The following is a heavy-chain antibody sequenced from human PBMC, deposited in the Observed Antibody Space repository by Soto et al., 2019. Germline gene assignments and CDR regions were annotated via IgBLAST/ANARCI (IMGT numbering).Heavy chain of an antibody. J-gene: IGHJ4*02. CDR3: ARAGRLLWFGELRPSYYFDY. CDR1: GGSFSGYY. V-gene: IGHV4-34*01. Sequence: SETLSLTCAVYGGSFSGYYWSWIRQPPGKGLEWIGEINHSGSTNYNPSLKSRVTISVDTSKNQFSLKLSSVTAAETAVYYCARAGRLLWFGELRPSYYFDYWGQGTLVTVSS. CDR2: INHSGST. D-gene: IGHD3-10*01.